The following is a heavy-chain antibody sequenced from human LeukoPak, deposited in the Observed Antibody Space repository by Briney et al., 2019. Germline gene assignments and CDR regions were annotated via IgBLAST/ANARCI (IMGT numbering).Heavy chain of an antibody. V-gene: IGHV1-46*01. D-gene: IGHD3-10*01. J-gene: IGHJ6*03. CDR2: INPIVGST. Sequence: GASVKVSCKASGYTFTSYYMHWVRQAPGQGLEWMGIINPIVGSTSYAQKFQGRVTMTRDTSTSTVYMELSSLRTEDTAVYYCARGRSSMVRGVIITYYYYYMDVWGKGTTVTISS. CDR1: GYTFTSYY. CDR3: ARGRSSMVRGVIITYYYYYMDV.